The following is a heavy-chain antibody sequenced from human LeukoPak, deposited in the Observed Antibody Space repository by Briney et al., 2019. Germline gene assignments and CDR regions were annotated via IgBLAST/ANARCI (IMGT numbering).Heavy chain of an antibody. V-gene: IGHV1-2*02. CDR2: INPNSGGT. J-gene: IGHJ4*02. Sequence: ASVKVSCKASGYTFTAYYMHWVRQAPGQGLEWMGWINPNSGGTNYAQKFQGRVTMTRDTSISTAYMELSRLRSDDTAVYYCARVNYYDSSGSDEAYFDYWGQGTLVTVSS. CDR1: GYTFTAYY. D-gene: IGHD3-22*01. CDR3: ARVNYYDSSGSDEAYFDY.